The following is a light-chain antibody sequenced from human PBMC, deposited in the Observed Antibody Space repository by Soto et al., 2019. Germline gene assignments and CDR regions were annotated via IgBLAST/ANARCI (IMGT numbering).Light chain of an antibody. V-gene: IGLV2-14*03. CDR1: SSDVCGYNE. CDR2: DDR. J-gene: IGLJ2*01. Sequence: QSALTQPASVSGSPGQSTTISCTGTSSDVCGYNEVSWYQQRPGKAPKLMIYDDRNRPSGVSNRFSGSKSGNTASLTISGLQAEDEAYFYCSSPTAERTIVFGEGTKLTVL. CDR3: SSPTAERTIV.